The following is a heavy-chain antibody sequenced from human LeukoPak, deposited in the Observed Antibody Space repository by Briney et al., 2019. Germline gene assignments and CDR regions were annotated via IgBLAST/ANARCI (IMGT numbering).Heavy chain of an antibody. CDR3: ARDLGLMFGGVLAPYYDY. V-gene: IGHV1-69*05. CDR2: IIPICGTA. Sequence: GSSVKVSCKASGGTFSSYAISWVRQAPGQGLEWMGRIIPICGTANYAQKFQGRVTITTYTSTSTGYMELRSLSAEDTGVYYCARDLGLMFGGVLAPYYDYWRQGPLVPVSS. CDR1: GGTFSSYA. J-gene: IGHJ4*02. D-gene: IGHD3-16*01.